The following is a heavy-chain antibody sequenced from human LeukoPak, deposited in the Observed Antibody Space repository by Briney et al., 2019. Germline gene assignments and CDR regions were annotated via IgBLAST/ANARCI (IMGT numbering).Heavy chain of an antibody. Sequence: GGSLRLSCTASGFAFSIYSMNWVRQAPGKGLVWVSRISPTGSTTNADSVKGRFTVSRDNAKNTLYLQVNNLRAGDTAVYYCARGPNSNWSGLDFWGQGTLLTVSS. CDR2: ISPTGSTT. V-gene: IGHV3-74*01. D-gene: IGHD6-6*01. CDR1: GFAFSIYS. J-gene: IGHJ4*02. CDR3: ARGPNSNWSGLDF.